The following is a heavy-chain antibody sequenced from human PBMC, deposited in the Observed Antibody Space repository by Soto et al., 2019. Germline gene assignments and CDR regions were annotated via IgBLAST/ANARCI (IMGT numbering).Heavy chain of an antibody. CDR3: ASLWGHWFDP. J-gene: IGHJ5*02. CDR1: GGSISSSSYY. D-gene: IGHD3-10*01. V-gene: IGHV4-31*03. Sequence: SETLSLTCTVCGGSISSSSYYWGWIRQHPGKGLEWIGYIYYSGSTYYNPSLKSRVTISVDTSKNQFSLKLSSVTAADTAVYYCASLWGHWFDPWGQGTLVTVSS. CDR2: IYYSGST.